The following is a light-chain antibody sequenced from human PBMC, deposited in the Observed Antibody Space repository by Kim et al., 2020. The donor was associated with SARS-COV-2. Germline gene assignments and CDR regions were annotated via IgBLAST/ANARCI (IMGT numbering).Light chain of an antibody. Sequence: AVSPGERATLSCRRRQSVSSNLAWYQQKPGHAPIRLIYDASTRATGIPARFSGSGAGTEFTLTISSLQSEDFAVYYCQQYHKFLTFGGGTKVDIK. CDR3: QQYHKFLT. CDR2: DAS. J-gene: IGKJ4*01. V-gene: IGKV3D-15*01. CDR1: QSVSSN.